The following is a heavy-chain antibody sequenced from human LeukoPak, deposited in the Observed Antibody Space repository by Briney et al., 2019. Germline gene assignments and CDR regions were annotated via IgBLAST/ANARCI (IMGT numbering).Heavy chain of an antibody. CDR2: ISGRGGTT. CDR3: AKGPLIAQYSQD. Sequence: GGSLRLSCAASGLSVRSNHMTWVRQAPGKGLEWVSVISGRGGTTNYADSVKGRFTISRDNFKSTLYLQMNSLRAEDTAVYYCAKGPLIAQYSQDWGQGTLVTVSS. V-gene: IGHV3-23*01. D-gene: IGHD3-9*01. J-gene: IGHJ1*01. CDR1: GLSVRSNH.